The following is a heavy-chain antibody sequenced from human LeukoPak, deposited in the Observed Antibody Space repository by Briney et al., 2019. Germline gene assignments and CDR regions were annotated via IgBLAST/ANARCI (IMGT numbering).Heavy chain of an antibody. D-gene: IGHD6-19*01. V-gene: IGHV1-2*02. CDR2: INPNSGDT. CDR1: GYTFTSYG. J-gene: IGHJ4*02. Sequence: ASVKVSCTASGYTFTSYGISWVRQAPGQGLEWMGWINPNSGDTNYAQKFQGRVTMTRDTSISTAYMELSRLRSDDTAVYYCAREGGYSSGSSTAFDYWGQGTLVTVSS. CDR3: AREGGYSSGSSTAFDY.